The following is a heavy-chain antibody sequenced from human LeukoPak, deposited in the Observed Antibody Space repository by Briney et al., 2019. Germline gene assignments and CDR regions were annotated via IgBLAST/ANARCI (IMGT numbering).Heavy chain of an antibody. CDR1: GGSISTSSYY. Sequence: PSETLSLTCSASGGSISTSSYYWAWIRQPPGKGLEWIGSIYYSGNTYYNSSLESRVTISVDASDKQFSPELTSVTAADTAVYYCARPRSLAAPSSWFDPWGQGTLVIVSS. CDR3: ARPRSLAAPSSWFDP. D-gene: IGHD3-10*01. J-gene: IGHJ5*02. V-gene: IGHV4-39*01. CDR2: IYYSGNT.